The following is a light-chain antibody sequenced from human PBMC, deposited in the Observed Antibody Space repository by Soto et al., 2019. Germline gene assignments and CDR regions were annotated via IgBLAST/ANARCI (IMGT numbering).Light chain of an antibody. CDR1: SSNIGNNY. CDR2: DNN. Sequence: QSVLTQPPSVSAAPGQKVTISCSGSSSNIGNNYVSWYQQLPGTAPKLLIYDNNKRPSGIPDRFSGSKSGTSATLGITGLQTGDEADYYCGTWDSSLGAGKVFGTRTQLTVL. V-gene: IGLV1-51*01. CDR3: GTWDSSLGAGKV. J-gene: IGLJ1*01.